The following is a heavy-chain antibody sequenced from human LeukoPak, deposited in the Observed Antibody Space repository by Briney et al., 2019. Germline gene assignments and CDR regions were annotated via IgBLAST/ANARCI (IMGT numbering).Heavy chain of an antibody. V-gene: IGHV5-51*01. CDR3: ARADYGDYVKLRYFDL. J-gene: IGHJ2*01. CDR1: GYSFSNYW. D-gene: IGHD4-17*01. Sequence: GESLKISCQGSGYSFSNYWIGWVRQMPGKGLDWMGIIYPGDPDTRYSPSFQGQVTISADKSISTAYLQWSSLRASDTAMYYCARADYGDYVKLRYFDLWGRGTLVTVSS. CDR2: IYPGDPDT.